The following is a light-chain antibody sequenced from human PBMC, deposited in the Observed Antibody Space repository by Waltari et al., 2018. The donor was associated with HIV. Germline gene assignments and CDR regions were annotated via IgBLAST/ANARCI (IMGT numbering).Light chain of an antibody. CDR2: RDV. CDR3: QTWDTSSYF. CDR1: ILGSRY. V-gene: IGLV3-1*01. Sequence: SYALPQPPSVSVSPGQTASIACSGDILGSRYASWYQQKPGQSPVLGIYRDVKRPPGIPERFSGSNSGNTATLTITGAQAMDEADYYCQTWDTSSYFFGSGTKVTVL. J-gene: IGLJ1*01.